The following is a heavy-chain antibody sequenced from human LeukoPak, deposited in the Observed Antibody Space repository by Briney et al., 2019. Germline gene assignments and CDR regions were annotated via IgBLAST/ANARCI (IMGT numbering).Heavy chain of an antibody. Sequence: ASVKVSCKASGYTFTGYYMHWVRQAPGQGLEWMGWINPNSGGTNYAQKFQGRVTMTRDTSISTAYMELSRLRSDDTAVYYCAREGHYITGTTSDWLDHWGQGTLVTVSS. CDR1: GYTFTGYY. J-gene: IGHJ5*02. D-gene: IGHD1-7*01. V-gene: IGHV1-2*02. CDR2: INPNSGGT. CDR3: AREGHYITGTTSDWLDH.